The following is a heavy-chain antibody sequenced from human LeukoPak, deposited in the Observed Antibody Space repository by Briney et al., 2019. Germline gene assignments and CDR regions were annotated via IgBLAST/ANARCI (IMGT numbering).Heavy chain of an antibody. CDR3: ARAPSYSGSYLRDDY. J-gene: IGHJ4*02. Sequence: ASVKVSCKASGYTFTSYGISWVRQAPGQGLEWMGWISAYNSDTNFAQKFQGRVTMTTDTSTSTAYMELRSLRSDDTAVYYCARAPSYSGSYLRDDYWGQGTLVTVSS. CDR1: GYTFTSYG. D-gene: IGHD1-26*01. CDR2: ISAYNSDT. V-gene: IGHV1-18*01.